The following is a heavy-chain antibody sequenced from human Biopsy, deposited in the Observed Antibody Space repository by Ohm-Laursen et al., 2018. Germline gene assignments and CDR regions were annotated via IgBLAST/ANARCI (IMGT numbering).Heavy chain of an antibody. CDR3: ARHPTGFWFDP. CDR2: IFYSGII. J-gene: IGHJ5*02. Sequence: TLSLTCSVSGASVKTSGYYWAWIRQPPGKGLEWIGSIFYSGIIYYNPSLKSRVSISVDTSKNQFSLNLNSVTAADTAVYYCARHPTGFWFDPWGQGTLVIVSS. CDR1: GASVKTSGYY. V-gene: IGHV4-39*01.